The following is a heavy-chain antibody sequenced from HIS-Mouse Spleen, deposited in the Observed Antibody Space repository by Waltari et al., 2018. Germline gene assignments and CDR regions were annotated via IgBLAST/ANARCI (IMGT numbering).Heavy chain of an antibody. CDR2: INHVGSR. V-gene: IGHV4-34*01. J-gene: IGHJ1*01. CDR3: ARQLDSSSWYRYFQH. D-gene: IGHD6-13*01. CDR1: GGSFSGYY. Sequence: QVQLQQWGAGLLKPSETLSLTCAVYGGSFSGYYWSWIRQPPGKGLEWIVEINHVGSRNHNPSLNRRVTISVDTSNNPFSLKLSSVPAADTAVYYCARQLDSSSWYRYFQHCGQGTLVTVSS.